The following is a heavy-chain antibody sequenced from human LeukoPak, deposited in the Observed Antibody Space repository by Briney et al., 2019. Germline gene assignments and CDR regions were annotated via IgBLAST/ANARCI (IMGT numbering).Heavy chain of an antibody. J-gene: IGHJ3*02. V-gene: IGHV3-23*01. CDR3: ARHYAFDS. CDR2: ISGCGGST. CDR1: RFTFNSYA. Sequence: GGSLRRSCAASRFTFNSYAMSWVPQAPGKGLEWVSAISGCGGSTYYADAVKGRFTISRDNSKNTLYLQMNSLRAEDTAVYYWARHYAFDSWGQGTMVTV.